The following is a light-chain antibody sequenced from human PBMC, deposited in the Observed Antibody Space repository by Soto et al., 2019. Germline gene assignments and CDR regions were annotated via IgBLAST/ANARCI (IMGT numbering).Light chain of an antibody. J-gene: IGKJ1*01. CDR2: KAS. CDR1: QTISSW. V-gene: IGKV1-5*03. CDR3: QHYNSYSEA. Sequence: DIHMTQSPSTLYGSVGDRVTITCRASQTISSWLAWYQQKPGKAPKLLIYKASTLKSGVPSRFSGSGSGTEFTLTISSLQPDDFATYYCQHYNSYSEAFGRGTKVDIK.